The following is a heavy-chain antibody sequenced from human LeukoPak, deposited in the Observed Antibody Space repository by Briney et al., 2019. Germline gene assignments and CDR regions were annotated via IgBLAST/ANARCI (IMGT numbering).Heavy chain of an antibody. D-gene: IGHD1-26*01. V-gene: IGHV4-59*01. CDR2: IYYSGST. Sequence: SETLSLTCTVSGGSLSSYYWSWIRQPPGKGLEWIGYIYYSGSTNYNPSLKSRVTISVDTSKNQFSLKLSSVTAADTAVYYCARGGVVGATEWDYWGQGTLVTVSS. CDR3: ARGGVVGATEWDY. J-gene: IGHJ4*02. CDR1: GGSLSSYY.